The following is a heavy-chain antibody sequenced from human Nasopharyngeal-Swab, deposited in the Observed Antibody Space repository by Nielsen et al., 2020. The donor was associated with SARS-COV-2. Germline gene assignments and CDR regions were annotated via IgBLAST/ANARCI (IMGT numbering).Heavy chain of an antibody. Sequence: GGSLRLSCAASGFTFSSYSMNWVRQAPGKGLEWVSSISSSSSYIYYAGSVRGRFTISRDNAKNSLYLQMNSLRAEDTAAYYCARGCVLTGPTCYYYGMDVWGQGTTVTVSS. CDR1: GFTFSSYS. CDR3: ARGCVLTGPTCYYYGMDV. CDR2: ISSSSSYI. V-gene: IGHV3-21*01. D-gene: IGHD3-9*01. J-gene: IGHJ6*02.